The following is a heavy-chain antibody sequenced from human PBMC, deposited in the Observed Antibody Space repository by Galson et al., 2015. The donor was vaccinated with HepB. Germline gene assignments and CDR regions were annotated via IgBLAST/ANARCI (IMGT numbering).Heavy chain of an antibody. Sequence: SLRLSCAASGFTFDDYAMHWVRQAPGKGLEWVSGISWNSGSIGYADSVKGRFTISRDNAKNSLYLQMNSLRAEDTAVYYCARTARPETTWGQGTLVTVSS. CDR2: ISWNSGSI. V-gene: IGHV3-9*01. J-gene: IGHJ5*02. CDR1: GFTFDDYA. D-gene: IGHD6-6*01. CDR3: ARTARPETT.